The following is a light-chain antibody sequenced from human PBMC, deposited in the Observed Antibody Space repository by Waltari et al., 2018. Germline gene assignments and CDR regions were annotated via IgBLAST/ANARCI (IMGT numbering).Light chain of an antibody. J-gene: IGKJ2*01. Sequence: EIVLTQSPGPLSLSPGERATLSCRASQSVSSNLAWYQQRPGQAPRLLIYGASTRATGVPARLSGSGSGTEFTLTISSLQSEDFAVYYCQQHNNWPYTFGQGTTVEI. CDR3: QQHNNWPYT. V-gene: IGKV3-15*01. CDR2: GAS. CDR1: QSVSSN.